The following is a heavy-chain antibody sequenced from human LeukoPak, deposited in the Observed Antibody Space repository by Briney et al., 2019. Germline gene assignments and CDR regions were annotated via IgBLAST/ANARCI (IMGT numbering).Heavy chain of an antibody. D-gene: IGHD3-16*01. CDR1: GFTFSSYA. CDR3: ASLRLGEFAFNY. CDR2: ISGSGGST. J-gene: IGHJ4*02. V-gene: IGHV3-23*01. Sequence: PGGSLRLSCAASGFTFSSYAMSWVRQAPGKGLEWVSAISGSGGSTYYADSVKGRFTISRDNSKNTLYLQMNSLRDEDTAVYYCASLRLGEFAFNYWGQGTLVTVSS.